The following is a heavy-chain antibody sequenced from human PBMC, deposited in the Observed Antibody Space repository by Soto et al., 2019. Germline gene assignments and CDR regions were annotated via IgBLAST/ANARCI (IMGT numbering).Heavy chain of an antibody. J-gene: IGHJ4*02. CDR3: AKDAVYNDGLWLMDH. CDR1: GLPRSSFA. V-gene: IGHV3-23*05. CDR2: IYGSGRGI. Sequence: PGGSLRLSCTASGLPRSSFAMMWVRQAPGKGLECVSGIYGSGRGIEYADSVKGRFTISRDNSKNTVYLQMTDLRADDTAVYYCAKDAVYNDGLWLMDHWGQGTQVTVS. D-gene: IGHD2-21*01.